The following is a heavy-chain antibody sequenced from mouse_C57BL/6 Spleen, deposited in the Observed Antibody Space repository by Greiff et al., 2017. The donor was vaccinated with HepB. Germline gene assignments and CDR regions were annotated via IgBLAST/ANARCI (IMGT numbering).Heavy chain of an antibody. Sequence: QVQLQQSGAELARPGASVKLSCKASGYTFTSYGISWVKQRTGQGLEWIGEIYPRSGNTYYNEKFKGKATLTADKSSSTAYMELRSLTSEDSAVYFCAREGVTTVVATSYFDVWGTGTTVTVSS. CDR1: GYTFTSYG. CDR3: AREGVTTVVATSYFDV. V-gene: IGHV1-81*01. CDR2: IYPRSGNT. J-gene: IGHJ1*03. D-gene: IGHD1-1*01.